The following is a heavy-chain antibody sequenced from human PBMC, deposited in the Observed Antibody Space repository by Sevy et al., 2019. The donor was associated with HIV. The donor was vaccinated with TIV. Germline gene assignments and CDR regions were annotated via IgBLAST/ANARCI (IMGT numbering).Heavy chain of an antibody. CDR3: AKTLGAIASPFDY. Sequence: GGSLRLSCAASGFSFNTYAMTWVRQAPGKGPEWVSVISNSGDRTYYADSVKGRFTISRDNSKNTLYLQMISLRAEDTAVYYCAKTLGAIASPFDYRGQGTLVTVSS. D-gene: IGHD7-27*01. CDR2: ISNSGDRT. V-gene: IGHV3-23*01. J-gene: IGHJ4*02. CDR1: GFSFNTYA.